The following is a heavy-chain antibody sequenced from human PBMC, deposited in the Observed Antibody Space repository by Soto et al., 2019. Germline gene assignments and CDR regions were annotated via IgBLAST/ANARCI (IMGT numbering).Heavy chain of an antibody. CDR1: GFNFKKFA. CDR3: AKADGEQWLIPHLDN. J-gene: IGHJ4*02. D-gene: IGHD6-19*01. CDR2: ISCCGGST. Sequence: EVQLLESGGGVVQPGGSLRLSCEASGFNFKKFAMGWVRQAPGEGLEWVSGISCCGGSTSYADSVKGRFTLARDDSKNTLSLHLNSLRFEDTARYFCAKADGEQWLIPHLDNWGQRTLVTVS. V-gene: IGHV3-23*01.